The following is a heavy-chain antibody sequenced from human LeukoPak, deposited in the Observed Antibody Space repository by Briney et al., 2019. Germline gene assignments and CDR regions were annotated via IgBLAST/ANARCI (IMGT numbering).Heavy chain of an antibody. CDR2: INNDGDST. J-gene: IGHJ4*02. CDR1: GFSFNSYA. D-gene: IGHD3-22*01. Sequence: PGGSLRLSCAASGFSFNSYAMSWVRQAPGKGLEWVSAINNDGDSTYSADSVKGRFTVSRDNSKNTLYLQMNSLRAEDTAVYYCAKDRNYYDSSAPGAFDYWGQGTLVTVSS. V-gene: IGHV3-23*01. CDR3: AKDRNYYDSSAPGAFDY.